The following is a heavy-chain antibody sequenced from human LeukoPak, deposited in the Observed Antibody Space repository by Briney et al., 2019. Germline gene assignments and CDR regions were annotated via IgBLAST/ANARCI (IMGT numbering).Heavy chain of an antibody. V-gene: IGHV4-39*01. D-gene: IGHD2-2*01. Sequence: PSETLSLTCNVSGGSISGSSYYWGWIRQPPGKGLGWIGCIDYSGRTYYNPSLKSRVTISVHTSKTQFSLKLSFVTAADTAVYYCARRMGVAQLASWGQGTLVTVSS. CDR1: GGSISGSSYY. CDR3: ARRMGVAQLAS. CDR2: IDYSGRT. J-gene: IGHJ5*02.